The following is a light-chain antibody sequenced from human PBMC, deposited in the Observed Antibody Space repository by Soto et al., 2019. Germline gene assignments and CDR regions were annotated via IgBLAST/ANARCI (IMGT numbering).Light chain of an antibody. CDR3: CSYAGSNIFAV. Sequence: QSALTQPASVSGSPGQSITISCTGTSSDIGSYDRVSWYQRHPGKAPKLMIFEDSRRPSGISNRFSGSKSGNTASLTISGLQAEDEDDYYCCSYAGSNIFAVFGGGTQLTVL. CDR2: EDS. V-gene: IGLV2-23*02. CDR1: SSDIGSYDR. J-gene: IGLJ2*01.